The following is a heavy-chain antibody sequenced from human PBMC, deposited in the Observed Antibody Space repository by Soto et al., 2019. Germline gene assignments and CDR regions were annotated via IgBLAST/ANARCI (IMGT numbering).Heavy chain of an antibody. Sequence: QVQLVQSGAEVKKPGSSVKVSCKASGGTFSSYTISWVRQAPGQGLEWMGRIIPILGIANYAQKFQGRVTITADKSTSTAYMELSSLRSEDTAVYYCARRLGITMVRELYGMDVWGQGTTVTVSS. J-gene: IGHJ6*02. D-gene: IGHD3-10*01. CDR1: GGTFSSYT. V-gene: IGHV1-69*02. CDR2: IIPILGIA. CDR3: ARRLGITMVRELYGMDV.